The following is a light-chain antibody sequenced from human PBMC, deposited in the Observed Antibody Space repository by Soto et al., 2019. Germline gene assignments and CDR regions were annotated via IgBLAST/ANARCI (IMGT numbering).Light chain of an antibody. J-gene: IGLJ2*01. CDR3: SSYAGSNNVV. CDR1: SSDVGGYNY. V-gene: IGLV2-8*01. Sequence: QSALTQPPSASGSPGQSVTISCTGTSSDVGGYNYVSWYQQHPSKAPKLMIYEVSKRPSGVPDRLSGSKSGNTASRTVSGLHADDEADYYSSSYAGSNNVVFGGGTKLSVL. CDR2: EVS.